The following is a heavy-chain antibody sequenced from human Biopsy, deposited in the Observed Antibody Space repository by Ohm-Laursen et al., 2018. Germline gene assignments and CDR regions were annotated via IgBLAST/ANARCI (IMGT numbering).Heavy chain of an antibody. Sequence: SLRLSCTASGFAFNLYEMNWVRQAPGKGVEWISYIYGGGSPVSYADSVKGRFTISRDNAKNTVFLQMDSLRAEDTAVYYCTRAEAGSGSLLYFDYWGQGTLVTVSS. J-gene: IGHJ4*02. CDR2: IYGGGSPV. D-gene: IGHD3-10*01. CDR3: TRAEAGSGSLLYFDY. V-gene: IGHV3-48*03. CDR1: GFAFNLYE.